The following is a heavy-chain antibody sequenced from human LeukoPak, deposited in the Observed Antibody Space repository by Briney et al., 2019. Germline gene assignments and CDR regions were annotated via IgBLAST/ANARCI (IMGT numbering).Heavy chain of an antibody. D-gene: IGHD3-3*01. CDR2: ISWDGGST. CDR3: AKDIANYDFWSGPGY. J-gene: IGHJ4*02. CDR1: GFTFSNYA. Sequence: GGSLRLSCAASGFTFSNYAMSWVRQAPGEGLEWVSLISWDGGSTYYADSVKGRFTISRDNSKNSLYLQMNSLRTEDTALYYCAKDIANYDFWSGPGYWGQGTLVTVSS. V-gene: IGHV3-43*01.